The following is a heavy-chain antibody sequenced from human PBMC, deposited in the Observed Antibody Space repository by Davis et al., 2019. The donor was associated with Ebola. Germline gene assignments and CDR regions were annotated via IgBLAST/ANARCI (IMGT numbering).Heavy chain of an antibody. CDR2: IYPGDSAT. CDR3: ARRYGSGSYVRWFDP. V-gene: IGHV5-51*01. J-gene: IGHJ5*02. CDR1: GYSFTSYW. Sequence: PGGSLRLSCKGSGYSFTSYWIGWVRQMPGKGLEWMGIIYPGDSATRYSPSFQGQVTISADKSISTAYLQWSSLKASDTAMYYCARRYGSGSYVRWFDPWGQGTLVTVSS. D-gene: IGHD3-10*01.